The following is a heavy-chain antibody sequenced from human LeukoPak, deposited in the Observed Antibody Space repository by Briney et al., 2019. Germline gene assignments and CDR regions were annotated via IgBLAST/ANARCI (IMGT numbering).Heavy chain of an antibody. CDR2: IYYSGST. V-gene: IGHV4-59*08. CDR1: GGSISSYY. D-gene: IGHD1-26*01. CDR3: ARYTVGATFDY. J-gene: IGHJ4*02. Sequence: PSETLSLTCTVSGGSISSYYWSWLRQPPGKGLEWIGYIYYSGSTNYNPSLKSRVTISVDTSKNQFSLKLSSVTAADTAVYYCARYTVGATFDYWGQGTLVTVSS.